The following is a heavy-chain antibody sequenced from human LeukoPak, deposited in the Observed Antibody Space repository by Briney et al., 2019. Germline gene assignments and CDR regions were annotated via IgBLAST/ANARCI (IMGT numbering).Heavy chain of an antibody. V-gene: IGHV3-21*01. CDR3: AREWDDFWSGQRAFDI. Sequence: GGSLRLSCAASGFTFSSYSMNWVRQAPGKGLEWVSSISSSSSYIYYADSVKGRFTISRDNAKNSLYLQMNSLRAEDTAVYYCAREWDDFWSGQRAFDIWGQGTMVTVSS. D-gene: IGHD3-3*01. CDR2: ISSSSSYI. J-gene: IGHJ3*02. CDR1: GFTFSSYS.